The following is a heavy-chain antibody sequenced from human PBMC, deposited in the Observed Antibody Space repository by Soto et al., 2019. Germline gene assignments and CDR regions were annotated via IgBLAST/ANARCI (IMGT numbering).Heavy chain of an antibody. Sequence: GSLRLSCAASGFTFSSYAMHWVRQAPGKGLEWVAVISYDGSNKYYADSVKGRFTISRDNSKNTLYLQMNSLRAEDTAVYYCARGVLVPAAMRGGGYFDYWGQGT. CDR3: ARGVLVPAAMRGGGYFDY. J-gene: IGHJ4*02. CDR1: GFTFSSYA. V-gene: IGHV3-30-3*01. CDR2: ISYDGSNK. D-gene: IGHD2-2*01.